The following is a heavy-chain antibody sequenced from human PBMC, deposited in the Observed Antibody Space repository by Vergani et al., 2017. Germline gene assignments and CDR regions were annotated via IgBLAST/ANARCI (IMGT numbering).Heavy chain of an antibody. Sequence: QVQLVESGGGVVQPGRSLRLSCAASGFTFSSYAMHWVRQAPGKGLEWVAVISYDGSNKYYADSVKGRFTISRDNSKNTLYLQMNSLRAEDTAVYYCARDSVLSCLEWHPNGAPFDYWGQGTLVTVSS. J-gene: IGHJ4*02. CDR2: ISYDGSNK. V-gene: IGHV3-30*01. CDR1: GFTFSSYA. CDR3: ARDSVLSCLEWHPNGAPFDY. D-gene: IGHD3-3*01.